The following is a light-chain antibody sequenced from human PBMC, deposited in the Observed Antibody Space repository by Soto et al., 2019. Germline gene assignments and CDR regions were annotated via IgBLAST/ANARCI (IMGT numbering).Light chain of an antibody. J-gene: IGLJ1*01. CDR3: AAWDDSLSVLYV. CDR1: SSNIGSNY. Sequence: QSVLTQPPSASGTPGQRVTISCSGSSSNIGSNYVYWYQQLPGTAPKLLIYSNNQRHSGVPDRFSGSKSGTSASLAISGLRSEDEADYYCAAWDDSLSVLYVFGTGTKLTVL. V-gene: IGLV1-47*02. CDR2: SNN.